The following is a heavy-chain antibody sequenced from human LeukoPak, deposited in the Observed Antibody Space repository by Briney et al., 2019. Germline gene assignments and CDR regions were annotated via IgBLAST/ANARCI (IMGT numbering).Heavy chain of an antibody. CDR2: MNPNSGNT. V-gene: IGHV1-8*01. Sequence: GASVKVSCKASGYTFTSYDINWVRQATGQGLEWMGWMNPNSGNTGYAQKFQGRVTMTRNTSISTAYMELSSLRSEDTAVYYCARAISGRIVLMVYAIRGRQFDYWGQGTLVTVSS. J-gene: IGHJ4*02. CDR1: GYTFTSYD. CDR3: ARAISGRIVLMVYAIRGRQFDY. D-gene: IGHD2-8*01.